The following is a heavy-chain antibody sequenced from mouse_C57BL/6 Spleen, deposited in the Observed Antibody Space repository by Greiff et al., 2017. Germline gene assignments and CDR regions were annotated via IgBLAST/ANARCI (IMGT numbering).Heavy chain of an antibody. Sequence: QVQLQQPGAELVKPGASVKLSCKASGYTFTSYWMHWVKQRPGQGLEWIGKIHPNSGSTNYNEKFKGKATLTVDKSSSTAYMQLSSLTSEDSAVXVCASYFGSSYLFAYWGQGTLVTVSA. CDR1: GYTFTSYW. J-gene: IGHJ3*01. CDR3: ASYFGSSYLFAY. CDR2: IHPNSGST. D-gene: IGHD1-1*01. V-gene: IGHV1-64*01.